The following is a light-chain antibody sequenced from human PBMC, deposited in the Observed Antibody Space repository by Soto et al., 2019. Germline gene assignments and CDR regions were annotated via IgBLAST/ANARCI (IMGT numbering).Light chain of an antibody. CDR3: SSYTTNLALYV. V-gene: IGLV2-14*01. CDR1: SRDIGGYNF. Sequence: QSALAQPASVSGSPGQSITISCTGTSRDIGGYNFVSWYQQHPGQAPKLMIYEVTTRPSGVSNRFSGSKSDNTASLTISGLLAEDEADYYCSSYTTNLALYVFGTGTKLTVL. CDR2: EVT. J-gene: IGLJ1*01.